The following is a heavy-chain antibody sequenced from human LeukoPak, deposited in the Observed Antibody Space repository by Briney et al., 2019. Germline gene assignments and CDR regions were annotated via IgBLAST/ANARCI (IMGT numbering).Heavy chain of an antibody. V-gene: IGHV5-51*01. CDR2: IYPGDSDT. D-gene: IGHD3-10*01. CDR1: GYSFTSYW. Sequence: GESLKISCKGSGYSFTSYWIGWVRQMPGKGLEWMGIIYPGDSDTRYSPSFQGQVTISADKSISTAYLQWSSLKASDTAMYYCARGHTVRGVPDAFDIWGQGTMVTVSS. CDR3: ARGHTVRGVPDAFDI. J-gene: IGHJ3*02.